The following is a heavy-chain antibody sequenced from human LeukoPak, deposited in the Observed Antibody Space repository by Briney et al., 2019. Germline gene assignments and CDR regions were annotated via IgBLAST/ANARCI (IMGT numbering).Heavy chain of an antibody. Sequence: ASVKVSCKASGGTFSSYAISWVRHAPGQGLEWMGGIIPIFGTANYAQKFQGRVTITADKSTSTAYMELSSLRSEDTAVYYCARGSMVRGVIRPYYYYHGMDVWGQGTTVTVSS. V-gene: IGHV1-69*06. D-gene: IGHD3-10*01. CDR1: GGTFSSYA. J-gene: IGHJ6*02. CDR3: ARGSMVRGVIRPYYYYHGMDV. CDR2: IIPIFGTA.